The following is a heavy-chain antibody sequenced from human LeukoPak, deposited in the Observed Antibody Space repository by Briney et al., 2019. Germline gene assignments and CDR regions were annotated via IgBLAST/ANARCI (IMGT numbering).Heavy chain of an antibody. D-gene: IGHD3-16*01. CDR3: ARDQRPGWGEYFQH. V-gene: IGHV3-33*01. CDR1: EFTFSSYG. Sequence: GSLRLSCAASEFTFSSYGMHWVRQAPGKGLEWVAVIWYDGSNKYYADSVKGRFTISRDNSKNTVYLQMNSLRVEDTAVYYCARDQRPGWGEYFQHWGQGTLVTVSS. CDR2: IWYDGSNK. J-gene: IGHJ1*01.